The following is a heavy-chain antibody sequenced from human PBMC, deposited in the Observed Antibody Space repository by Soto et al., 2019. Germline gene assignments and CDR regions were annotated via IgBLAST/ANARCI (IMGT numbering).Heavy chain of an antibody. CDR2: IYYSGST. J-gene: IGHJ4*02. D-gene: IGHD3-10*01. CDR3: ARGDYYGSGSSPFDY. CDR1: GGYISSYY. Sequence: QVQLQESGPGLVKPSETLSLTRTVSGGYISSYYWRWIRQPPGKGLEWIGYIYYSGSTNYNPSLKSRVTIAVDTSKNQFSLKLSSVTAADTAVYYCARGDYYGSGSSPFDYWGQGSLVTVSS. V-gene: IGHV4-59*08.